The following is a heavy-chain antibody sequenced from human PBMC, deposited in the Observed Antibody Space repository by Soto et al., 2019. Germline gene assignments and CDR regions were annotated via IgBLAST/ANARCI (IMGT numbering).Heavy chain of an antibody. CDR1: GFTFSSYW. D-gene: IGHD2-2*02. V-gene: IGHV3-74*01. J-gene: IGHJ4*02. CDR3: ARDPLVVPAAIR. CDR2: INSDGSST. Sequence: GGSQRLSCATSGFTFSSYWMHWVRQAPGKGLVWVSRINSDGSSTSYADSVKGRFTISRDNAKNTLYLQMNSLRAEDTAVYYCARDPLVVPAAIRWGQGTLVTVSS.